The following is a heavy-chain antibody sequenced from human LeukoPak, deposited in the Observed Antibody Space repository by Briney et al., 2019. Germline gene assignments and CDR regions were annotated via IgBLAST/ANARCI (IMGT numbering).Heavy chain of an antibody. J-gene: IGHJ4*02. CDR1: GGTFSSYA. Sequence: GASVKVSCKASGGTFSSYAISWVRQAPGQGLEWMGRIIPIFGTANYAQKFQGRVTITTDESTSTAYMELISLRSEDTALYYCGRCWIAASGFGYWGQGTLVTVSS. CDR2: IIPIFGTA. D-gene: IGHD6-13*01. V-gene: IGHV1-69*05. CDR3: GRCWIAASGFGY.